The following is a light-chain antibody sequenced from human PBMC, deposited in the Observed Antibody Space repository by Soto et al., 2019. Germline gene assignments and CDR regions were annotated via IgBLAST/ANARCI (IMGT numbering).Light chain of an antibody. J-gene: IGLJ1*01. V-gene: IGLV2-14*01. CDR1: SSDVGGHNY. Sequence: QSVLTQPASVSGSPGQSIAISCTGTSSDVGGHNYVSWYQQHPGKAPKLMIYEVSNRPSGVSNRFSGSKSGNTASLTISGLQAEDEADYYCSSYTSSGVFGTGTKATAL. CDR2: EVS. CDR3: SSYTSSGV.